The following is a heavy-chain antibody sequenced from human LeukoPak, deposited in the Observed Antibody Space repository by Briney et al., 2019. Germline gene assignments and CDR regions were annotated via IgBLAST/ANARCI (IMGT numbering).Heavy chain of an antibody. CDR3: ARGSLYYDFWSGYYLIDP. V-gene: IGHV1-8*03. CDR2: MNPNSGIT. CDR1: GYTFTSYD. J-gene: IGHJ5*02. D-gene: IGHD3-3*01. Sequence: GASVKVSCKASGYTFTSYDINWVRQATGQGLEWMGWMNPNSGITGYAQKFQGRATITRNTSISTAYMELSSLRSEDTAVYYCARGSLYYDFWSGYYLIDPWGQGTLVTVSS.